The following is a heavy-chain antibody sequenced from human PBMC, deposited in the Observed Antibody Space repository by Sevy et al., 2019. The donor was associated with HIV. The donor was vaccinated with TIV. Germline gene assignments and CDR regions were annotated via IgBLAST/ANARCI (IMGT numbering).Heavy chain of an antibody. CDR1: GFTFSSYA. V-gene: IGHV3-30-3*01. CDR2: ISYDGSNK. J-gene: IGHJ4*02. CDR3: AREQSPSYYYDSSGSGPPDY. D-gene: IGHD3-22*01. Sequence: GGSLRLSCAASGFTFSSYAMHWVRQAPGKGLEWVAVISYDGSNKYYADSVRGRFTISRDNSKNTLYLQINSLRAEDTAVYYCAREQSPSYYYDSSGSGPPDYWGQGTLVTVSS.